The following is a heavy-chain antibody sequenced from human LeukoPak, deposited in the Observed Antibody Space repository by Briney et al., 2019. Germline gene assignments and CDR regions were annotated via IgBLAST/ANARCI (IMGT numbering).Heavy chain of an antibody. D-gene: IGHD6-13*01. CDR2: MRSEARGETP. CDR3: AKRERERISWYFFDY. CDR1: GFTLRNAW. J-gene: IGHJ4*02. Sequence: GGSLRLSCATSGFTLRNAWISWVRQAPGKGLEWVGRMRSEARGETPDYAALVKGRFIISIDDSRSTLYLQMHSLETEDTALYYCAKRERERISWYFFDYWGQGTLVTVSS. V-gene: IGHV3-15*01.